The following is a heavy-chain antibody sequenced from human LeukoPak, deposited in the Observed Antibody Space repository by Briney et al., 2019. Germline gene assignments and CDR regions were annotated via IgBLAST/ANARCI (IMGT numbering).Heavy chain of an antibody. CDR2: ISYDGSNK. V-gene: IGHV3-30*03. CDR3: ASYWDSSGYYSNAFDI. D-gene: IGHD3-22*01. Sequence: PGGSLRLSCAASGFTFSSYGMHWVRQAPGKGLEWVAVISYDGSNKYYADSVKGRFTISRDNSKNTLYLQMNSLRSEDTAVYYCASYWDSSGYYSNAFDIWGQGTMVTVSS. CDR1: GFTFSSYG. J-gene: IGHJ3*02.